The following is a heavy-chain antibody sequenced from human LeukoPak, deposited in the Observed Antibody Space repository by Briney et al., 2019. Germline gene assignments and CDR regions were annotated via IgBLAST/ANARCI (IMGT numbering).Heavy chain of an antibody. CDR1: GFTFSSYS. Sequence: TGGSLRLSCAASGFTFSSYSMNWVRQAPGKGLEWVSSISSSSSYIYYADSVKGRFTISRDNAKNSLYLQMNSLRAEDTAVYYCARDRVLWGAYNWFDPWGQGTLVTVSS. J-gene: IGHJ5*02. D-gene: IGHD3-16*01. CDR2: ISSSSSYI. V-gene: IGHV3-21*01. CDR3: ARDRVLWGAYNWFDP.